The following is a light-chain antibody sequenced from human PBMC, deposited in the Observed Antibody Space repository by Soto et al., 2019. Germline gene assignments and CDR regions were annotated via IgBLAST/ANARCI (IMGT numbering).Light chain of an antibody. J-gene: IGLJ3*02. CDR3: ASWDDSLSGWV. CDR1: SSNIGFNY. CDR2: RNN. Sequence: QSVLTQPPSASGTPGQRVTMSCSGSSSNIGFNYVSWYQQLPGTAPKVLIYRNNQRPLGVPDRFSGSKAGTSASLAISGLRSEDEAEYYCASWDDSLSGWVFGGGTKVTVL. V-gene: IGLV1-47*01.